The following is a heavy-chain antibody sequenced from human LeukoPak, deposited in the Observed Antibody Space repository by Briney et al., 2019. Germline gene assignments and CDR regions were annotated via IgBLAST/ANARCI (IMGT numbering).Heavy chain of an antibody. CDR2: ISGADGKT. V-gene: IGHV3-23*01. CDR3: AKGGSGWSYLDY. Sequence: GGSLRLSCAASGFTFSSYARNWVRQAPGKGLEWVLGISGADGKTYYADSVKGRFTISSDSSKNTLYLQMNSLRAEDTAVYYCAKGGSGWSYLDYWGQGALVTVSS. J-gene: IGHJ4*02. D-gene: IGHD6-19*01. CDR1: GFTFSSYA.